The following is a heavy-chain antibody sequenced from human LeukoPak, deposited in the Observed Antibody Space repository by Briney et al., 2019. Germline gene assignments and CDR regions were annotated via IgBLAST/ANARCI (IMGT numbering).Heavy chain of an antibody. J-gene: IGHJ6*02. Sequence: SQTLSLTCAVSGGSISSGGYSWSWIRQPPGKGLEWIGYIYHSGSTYYNPSLKSRVTISVDTSKNQFSLKLSSVTAADTAVYYCARDRVDSSGYYIYYYGMDVWGQGTTVTVSS. D-gene: IGHD3-22*01. CDR1: GGSISSGGYS. V-gene: IGHV4-30-2*05. CDR2: IYHSGST. CDR3: ARDRVDSSGYYIYYYGMDV.